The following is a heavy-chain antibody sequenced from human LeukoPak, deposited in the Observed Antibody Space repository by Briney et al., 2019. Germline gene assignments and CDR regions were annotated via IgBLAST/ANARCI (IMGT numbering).Heavy chain of an antibody. V-gene: IGHV3-23*01. CDR1: GFTFSSYA. Sequence: PGGSLRLSCAASGFTFSSYAMSWVRQAPGKGLEWVSAISGSGGSTYYADSVKGRFTISRDNSKNTLYLQMNSLGVEDTAVYYCAKIPARDCTGGVCYPLYYYYYYMDVWGKGTTFTVSS. J-gene: IGHJ6*03. CDR2: ISGSGGST. CDR3: AKIPARDCTGGVCYPLYYYYYYMDV. D-gene: IGHD2-8*02.